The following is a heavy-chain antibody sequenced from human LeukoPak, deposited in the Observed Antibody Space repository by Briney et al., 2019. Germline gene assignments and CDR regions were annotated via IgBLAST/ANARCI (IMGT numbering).Heavy chain of an antibody. J-gene: IGHJ4*02. V-gene: IGHV3-23*01. D-gene: IGHD6-13*01. Sequence: GGSLRLSCAASGFTFTSYAMSWVRQAPGKGLEWVSGISGSGGSAYYADSVKGRFTISRDNSKNNLYLQMNSLRAEDTAVYHCAKDAIIIAAVGGYFDYWGQGTLVTVSS. CDR2: ISGSGGSA. CDR1: GFTFTSYA. CDR3: AKDAIIIAAVGGYFDY.